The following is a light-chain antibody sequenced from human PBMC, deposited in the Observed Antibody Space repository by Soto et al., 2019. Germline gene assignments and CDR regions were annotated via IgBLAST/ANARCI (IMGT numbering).Light chain of an antibody. V-gene: IGKV3-20*01. CDR2: DAS. J-gene: IGKJ1*01. Sequence: EIVLTQSPGTLSLSPGERATLSCRASQGVGSTLAWYRQQPGQAPRLLIYDASSRATGIPDRFSGSGSGTDFTLTISRLEPEDFAVYYCQQYGGSPWTFGQGTKVDIK. CDR3: QQYGGSPWT. CDR1: QGVGST.